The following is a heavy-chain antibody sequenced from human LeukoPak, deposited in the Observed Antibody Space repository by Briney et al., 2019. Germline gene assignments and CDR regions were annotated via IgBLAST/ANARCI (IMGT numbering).Heavy chain of an antibody. CDR2: IYTSGST. CDR3: ARVSSSYGSGSLYMDV. V-gene: IGHV4-4*07. J-gene: IGHJ6*03. CDR1: GGSISSYY. Sequence: SETLSLTCTVSGGSISSYYWSWIRQPAGKGLEWIGRIYTSGSTNYNPSLKSRVTISVDTSKNQFSLKLSSVTAADTAVYYCARVSSSYGSGSLYMDVWGKGTTVTVSS. D-gene: IGHD3-10*01.